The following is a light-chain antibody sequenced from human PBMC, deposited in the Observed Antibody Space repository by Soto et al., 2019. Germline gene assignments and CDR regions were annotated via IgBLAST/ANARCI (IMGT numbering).Light chain of an antibody. Sequence: NFMLTQPHSVSESPGKTVTISCTRSSGSIASNYVQWYQQRPGSAPTTVIYEDNQRPSGVPDRFSGSIDSSSNSASLTISGLKTEDEADYYCQSYDSSNLVFGGGTKLPS. J-gene: IGLJ2*01. V-gene: IGLV6-57*04. CDR3: QSYDSSNLV. CDR2: EDN. CDR1: SGSIASNY.